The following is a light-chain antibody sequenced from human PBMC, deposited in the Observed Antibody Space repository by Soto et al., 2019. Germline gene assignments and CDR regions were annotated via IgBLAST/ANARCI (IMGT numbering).Light chain of an antibody. CDR3: QQRSSWTLT. Sequence: IVLTQSPATLSLSPGERATLSCRASQSVRGYLAWYQQKPGQAPRLLIYDASNRATGIPARLSGSGSGTDFTLTTSSLDPEDSAIYYCQQRSSWTLTFGGGTKVDIX. J-gene: IGKJ4*01. V-gene: IGKV3-11*01. CDR1: QSVRGY. CDR2: DAS.